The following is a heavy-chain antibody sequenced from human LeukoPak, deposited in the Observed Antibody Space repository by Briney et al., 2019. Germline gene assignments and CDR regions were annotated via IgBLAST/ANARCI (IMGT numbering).Heavy chain of an antibody. CDR1: GFTFRNYV. J-gene: IGHJ4*02. CDR2: INDTGGTT. CDR3: AKRFYYDSGSRFDY. D-gene: IGHD3-10*01. V-gene: IGHV3-23*01. Sequence: GGSLRLSCAASGFTFRNYVMSWVRQAPGKGLEWVSAINDTGGTTYYADSVKGRFTISRDNSKDTLYLQMNSLRADDTAVYYCAKRFYYDSGSRFDYWGLGTLVTVSS.